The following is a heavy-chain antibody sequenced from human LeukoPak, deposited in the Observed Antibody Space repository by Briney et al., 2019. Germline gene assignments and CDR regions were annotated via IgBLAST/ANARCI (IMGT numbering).Heavy chain of an antibody. Sequence: GGSLRLSCTASGFTFSTYAMSWVRQAPGKGLEWVSAITDSGGNTYYAAPVKGRFTISRDNSKNTLYLQMNSLRVEDTAVYYCARVGHCTNGICYTADFDYWGQGTLVTVSS. J-gene: IGHJ4*02. D-gene: IGHD2-8*01. CDR3: ARVGHCTNGICYTADFDY. CDR2: ITDSGGNT. V-gene: IGHV3-23*01. CDR1: GFTFSTYA.